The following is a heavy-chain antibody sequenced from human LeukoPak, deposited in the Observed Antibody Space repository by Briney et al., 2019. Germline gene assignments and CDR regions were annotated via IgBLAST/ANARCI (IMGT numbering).Heavy chain of an antibody. Sequence: SETLSLTCAVYGGSFSGYYWSWIRQPPGKGLEWIGEINHSGSTNYNPSLKSRVTISVDTSKNQFSLKLSSVTAADTAVYYCARASSSGYYFDYWGQGTLVTVSS. CDR1: GGSFSGYY. CDR3: ARASSSGYYFDY. CDR2: INHSGST. V-gene: IGHV4-34*01. J-gene: IGHJ4*02. D-gene: IGHD3-22*01.